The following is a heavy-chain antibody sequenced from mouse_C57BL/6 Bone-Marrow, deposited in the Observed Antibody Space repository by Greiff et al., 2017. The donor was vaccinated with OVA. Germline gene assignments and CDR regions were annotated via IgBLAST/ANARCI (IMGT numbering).Heavy chain of an antibody. D-gene: IGHD2-4*01. V-gene: IGHV1-81*01. CDR2: IYPRSGNT. CDR3: ARGDYDRGDY. J-gene: IGHJ2*01. Sequence: QVQLKESGAELARPGASVKLSCKASGYTFTSYGISWVKQRTGQGLEWIGEIYPRSGNTYYNEKFKGKATLTADKSSSTAYMELRSLTSEDSAVYFCARGDYDRGDYWGQGTTLTVSS. CDR1: GYTFTSYG.